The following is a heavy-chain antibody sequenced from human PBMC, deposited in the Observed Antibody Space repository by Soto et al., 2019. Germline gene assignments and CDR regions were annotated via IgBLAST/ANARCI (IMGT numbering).Heavy chain of an antibody. J-gene: IGHJ4*02. D-gene: IGHD5-12*01. CDR2: INAGNGDT. CDR1: GITYNKYA. V-gene: IGHV1-3*01. CDR3: ARAISGYVT. Sequence: QVQLVQSGAEVKKPGASVKLSCKASGITYNKYAIHWVRQAPGQGLEWVGWINAGNGDTRYSQNFQGRVTLTRDTSASTVYMDLGSLKSEDTGIYYCARAISGYVTWGQGTLVTVSS.